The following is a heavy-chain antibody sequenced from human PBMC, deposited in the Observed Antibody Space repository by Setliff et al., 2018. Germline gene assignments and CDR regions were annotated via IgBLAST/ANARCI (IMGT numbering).Heavy chain of an antibody. CDR1: GYSFSSHW. CDR3: ARTYGSTSDLEFDY. J-gene: IGHJ4*02. V-gene: IGHV5-51*01. CDR2: IYPGDSDT. D-gene: IGHD1-7*01. Sequence: GESLKISCKGSGYSFSSHWIAWVRQMPGKGLECMGIIYPGDSDTRYRPSFQGQVTISADKSISTAYLQWSSLRASDTAMYYCARTYGSTSDLEFDYWGREPRSPSPQ.